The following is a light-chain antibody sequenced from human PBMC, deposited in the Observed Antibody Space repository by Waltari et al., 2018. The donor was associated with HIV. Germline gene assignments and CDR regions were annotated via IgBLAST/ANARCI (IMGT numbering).Light chain of an antibody. CDR3: ASYTSTSARV. Sequence: QSALTQPASVSGSPGQSITISCTGTSSDVGDSNYVPWFQQHPGKVPKLLIYEVSNRPSGVSYRFSGSKSGNTASLTISGLQAEDEADYYCASYTSTSARVFGGGTKVTVL. J-gene: IGLJ3*02. V-gene: IGLV2-14*01. CDR1: SSDVGDSNY. CDR2: EVS.